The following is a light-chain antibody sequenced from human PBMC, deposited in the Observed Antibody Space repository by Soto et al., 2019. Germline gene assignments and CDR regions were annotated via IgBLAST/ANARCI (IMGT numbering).Light chain of an antibody. CDR2: DAS. Sequence: DIQMTQSPSSLSASVGDRVPITCQASQDISNYLNWYQQKLGKAPKLLIYDASNLETGVPSRFSGSGSGTDVTVTISSLQPEDIATYYCQQYDKLPFTFGPGTKVDIK. CDR3: QQYDKLPFT. J-gene: IGKJ3*01. V-gene: IGKV1-33*01. CDR1: QDISNY.